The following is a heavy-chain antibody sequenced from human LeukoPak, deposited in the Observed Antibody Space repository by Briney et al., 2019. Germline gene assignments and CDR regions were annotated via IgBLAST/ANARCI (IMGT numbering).Heavy chain of an antibody. J-gene: IGHJ4*02. CDR1: GLILSSYV. CDR2: ITVSGGRT. V-gene: IGHV3-23*01. Sequence: GGSLRLSCAASGLILSSYVMSWVRQAPGKGLEWVSTITVSGGRTYYADSVKGRFTISRDNAKNSLYLQMNSLRAEDTAVYYCAGPMGPAAIFGFDYWGQGTLVTVSS. D-gene: IGHD2-2*01. CDR3: AGPMGPAAIFGFDY.